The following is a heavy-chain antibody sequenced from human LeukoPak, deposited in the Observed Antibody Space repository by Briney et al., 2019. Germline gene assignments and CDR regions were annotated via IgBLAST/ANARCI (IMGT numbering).Heavy chain of an antibody. CDR3: TKAARIAGPSYYYYGMDV. J-gene: IGHJ6*04. CDR1: GFTFSNYA. V-gene: IGHV3-23*01. D-gene: IGHD6-13*01. Sequence: GGSLRLSCAASGFTFSNYAMSWVRQAPGKGLEWLSAISGIGGSTYYADSVTGRFTISRDNSNNTLDPQMNSLRADDTAVYYCTKAARIAGPSYYYYGMDVWGKGTTVTVST. CDR2: ISGIGGST.